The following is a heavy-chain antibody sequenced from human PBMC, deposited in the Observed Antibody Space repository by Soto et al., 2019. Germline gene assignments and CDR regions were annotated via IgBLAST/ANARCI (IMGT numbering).Heavy chain of an antibody. J-gene: IGHJ6*03. CDR1: GGSINNHY. Sequence: SETLSLTCTVSGGSINNHYWSWIRQPPGKGLEWIGYIYYTGSTNYNPSLESRVTMSVDTSKNQFSLKLSSLTAADTAVYYCARAAVVVAAKVVNYYYYMDVWGKGTMVTVSS. V-gene: IGHV4-59*11. D-gene: IGHD2-15*01. CDR3: ARAAVVVAAKVVNYYYYMDV. CDR2: IYYTGST.